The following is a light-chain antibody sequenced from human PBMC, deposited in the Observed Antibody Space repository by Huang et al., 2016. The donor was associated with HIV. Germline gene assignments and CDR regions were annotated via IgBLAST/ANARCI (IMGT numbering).Light chain of an antibody. J-gene: IGKJ3*01. V-gene: IGKV1-39*01. CDR3: QQYFTTPRVT. CDR1: QGIDNS. CDR2: STS. Sequence: DIRMTQAPSSLSASAGDRVTITCRASQGIDNSLNWYQQKPGKAPKLLVYSTSTLQNGVPSSFIGRGSGTVFTLTITSLQPEDFATYSCQQYFTTPRVTFGPGTKVEI.